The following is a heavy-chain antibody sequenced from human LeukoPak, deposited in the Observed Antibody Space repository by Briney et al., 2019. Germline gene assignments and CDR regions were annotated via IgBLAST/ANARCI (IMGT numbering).Heavy chain of an antibody. CDR3: ARGFVDTAMVRYFDY. CDR1: GGSISSYY. D-gene: IGHD5-18*01. Sequence: SETLSLTCTVSGGSISSYYWSWIRQPPGKGLEWIGYIYYSGSTNYNPSLKSRVTISVDTSKNQFSLKLSSVTAADTAVYYCARGFVDTAMVRYFDYWGQGTLVTVSS. CDR2: IYYSGST. V-gene: IGHV4-59*12. J-gene: IGHJ4*02.